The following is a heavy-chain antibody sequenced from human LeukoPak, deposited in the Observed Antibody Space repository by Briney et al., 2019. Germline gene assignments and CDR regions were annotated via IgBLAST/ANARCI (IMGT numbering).Heavy chain of an antibody. CDR1: GYTFTSYA. V-gene: IGHV1-3*01. D-gene: IGHD6-19*01. Sequence: ASVKVSCKASGYTFTSYAMHWVRQAPGQRLEWMGWINAGNGNTKYSQKFQGRVTITEDTSTDTAYMELSSLRSEDTAVYYCATASYSSGPYYYYYGMDVWGQGATVTVSS. J-gene: IGHJ6*02. CDR3: ATASYSSGPYYYYYGMDV. CDR2: INAGNGNT.